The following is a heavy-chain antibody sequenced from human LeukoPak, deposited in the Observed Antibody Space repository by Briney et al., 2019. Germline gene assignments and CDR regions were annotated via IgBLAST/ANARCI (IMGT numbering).Heavy chain of an antibody. CDR2: IRYDGSNK. CDR1: GFTFSSYG. Sequence: GGSPRLSCAASGFTFSSYGMHWVRQAPGKGLEWVAFIRYDGSNKYYADSVKGRFTISRDNSKNTLYLQMNSLRAEDTAVYYCARDRGDYYDSSGDLFDIWGQGTMVTVSS. CDR3: ARDRGDYYDSSGDLFDI. V-gene: IGHV3-30*02. J-gene: IGHJ3*02. D-gene: IGHD3-22*01.